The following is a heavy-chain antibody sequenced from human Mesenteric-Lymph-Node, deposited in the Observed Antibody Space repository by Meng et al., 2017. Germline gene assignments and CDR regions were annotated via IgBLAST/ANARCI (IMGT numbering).Heavy chain of an antibody. CDR3: ARAYGMDV. J-gene: IGHJ6*02. CDR2: IWYDGSNK. CDR1: GFTFSSYS. Sequence: GASLKISCAASGFTFSSYSMNWVRQAPGKGLEWVAVIWYDGSNKYYADSVKGRFTTSRDNSKNTLYLQMNSLRAEDTAVYYCARAYGMDVWGQGTTVTVSS. V-gene: IGHV3-33*08.